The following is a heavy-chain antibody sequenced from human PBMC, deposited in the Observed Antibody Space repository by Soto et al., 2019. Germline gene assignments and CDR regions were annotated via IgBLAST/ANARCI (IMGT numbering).Heavy chain of an antibody. J-gene: IGHJ6*02. Sequence: ASVKVSCKASGGTFSSYAISWVRQAPGQGLEWMGGIIPIFGTANYAQKFQGRVTITADESTSTAYMELSSLRSEDTAVYYCVRDQGGSYQYYYYYYGMDVWGQGITVTVSS. CDR3: VRDQGGSYQYYYYYYGMDV. CDR2: IIPIFGTA. D-gene: IGHD1-26*01. V-gene: IGHV1-69*13. CDR1: GGTFSSYA.